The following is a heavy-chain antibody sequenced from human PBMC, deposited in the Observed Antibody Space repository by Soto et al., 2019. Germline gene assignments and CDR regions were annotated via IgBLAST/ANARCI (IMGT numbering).Heavy chain of an antibody. CDR2: IYYSGST. J-gene: IGHJ4*02. V-gene: IGHV4-30-4*02. D-gene: IGHD5-18*01. Sequence: SETLSLTCTVSGGSISSGDYYWSWIRQPPGKCLEWIGYIYYSGSTYYNPSLKSRVTISVDTSKNQFSLKLSSVTAADTAVYYCARTLYSYGPRFDYWGQGTLVTVSS. CDR3: ARTLYSYGPRFDY. CDR1: GGSISSGDYY.